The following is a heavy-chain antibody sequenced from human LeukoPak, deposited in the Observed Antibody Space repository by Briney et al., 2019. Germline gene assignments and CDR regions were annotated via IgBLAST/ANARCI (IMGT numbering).Heavy chain of an antibody. CDR1: GYSFTSYW. V-gene: IGHV5-51*01. D-gene: IGHD3-22*01. Sequence: GESLKISCKGSGYSFTSYWIGWVRQMPGKGLEWMGIIYPGDSDTRYSPSFQGQVTISADKSISTAYLQWSSLKASDTAMYYCATTGYYYDSSGYYFDYWGQGTLVTVSS. CDR3: ATTGYYYDSSGYYFDY. CDR2: IYPGDSDT. J-gene: IGHJ4*02.